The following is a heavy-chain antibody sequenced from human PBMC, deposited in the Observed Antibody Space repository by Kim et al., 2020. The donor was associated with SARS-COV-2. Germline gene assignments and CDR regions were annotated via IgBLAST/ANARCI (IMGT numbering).Heavy chain of an antibody. J-gene: IGHJ6*02. D-gene: IGHD3-9*01. CDR2: ISWNSGSI. CDR3: ASLYDILTGHYGMDV. Sequence: GGSLRLSCAASGFTFDDYAMHWVRQAPGKGLEWVSGISWNSGSIGYADSVKGRFTISRGNAKNSLYLQMNSLRAEDTALYYCASLYDILTGHYGMDVWGQGTTVTVSS. V-gene: IGHV3-9*01. CDR1: GFTFDDYA.